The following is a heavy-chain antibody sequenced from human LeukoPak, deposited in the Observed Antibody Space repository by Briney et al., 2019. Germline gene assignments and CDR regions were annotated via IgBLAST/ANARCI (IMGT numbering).Heavy chain of an antibody. Sequence: GGSLRLSCAASEFTFSSYGMHWVRQAPGKGLEWVAVISYDGSNKYYADSVKGRFTISRDNSKNTLYLQMNSLRAEDTAVYYCAKDLGSSGWNWFDPWGQGTLVTVSS. CDR1: EFTFSSYG. CDR3: AKDLGSSGWNWFDP. D-gene: IGHD6-19*01. V-gene: IGHV3-30*18. CDR2: ISYDGSNK. J-gene: IGHJ5*02.